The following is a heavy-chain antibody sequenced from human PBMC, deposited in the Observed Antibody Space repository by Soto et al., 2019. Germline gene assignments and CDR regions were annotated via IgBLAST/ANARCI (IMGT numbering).Heavy chain of an antibody. J-gene: IGHJ6*02. D-gene: IGHD6-13*01. CDR1: GYTFTSYA. CDR3: ARASSSWQKGQYYYGMDV. Sequence: ASVKVSCKASGYTFTSYAMHWVRQAPGQRLEWMGWINAGNGNTKYSQKFRGRVTITRDTSASTAYMELSSLRSEDTAVYYCARASSSWQKGQYYYGMDVWGQGTTVTVSS. V-gene: IGHV1-3*01. CDR2: INAGNGNT.